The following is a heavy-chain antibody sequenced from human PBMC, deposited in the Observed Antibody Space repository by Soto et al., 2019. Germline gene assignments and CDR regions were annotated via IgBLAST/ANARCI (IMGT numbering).Heavy chain of an antibody. CDR3: ARHKSTDRYYFYYYMAG. CDR2: IYYSGST. J-gene: IGHJ6*03. Sequence: QLQLQESGPGLVKPSETLSLTCTVSGGSISSSSYYWGWIRQPQGKGLEWIGSIYYSGSTYYNPSIKSRVSIAVDTSNNQFSLKLSFVTAAHTAVYYCARHKSTDRYYFYYYMAGWGKGTTVTVSS. CDR1: GGSISSSSYY. V-gene: IGHV4-39*01.